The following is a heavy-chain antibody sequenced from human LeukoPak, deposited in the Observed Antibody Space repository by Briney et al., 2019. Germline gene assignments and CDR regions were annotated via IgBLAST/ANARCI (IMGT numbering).Heavy chain of an antibody. V-gene: IGHV3-23*01. CDR3: AKSGILTGYFQ. CDR1: GFTFSSYA. D-gene: IGHD3-9*01. CDR2: ISGSGGST. J-gene: IGHJ4*02. Sequence: GGSLRPSCAASGFTFSSYAMSWVRQAPGKGLEWVSAISGSGGSTYYADFVKGRFTISSDNSKNTLYLQMNSLRAEDTAVYYCAKSGILTGYFQWGQGTLVTVSS.